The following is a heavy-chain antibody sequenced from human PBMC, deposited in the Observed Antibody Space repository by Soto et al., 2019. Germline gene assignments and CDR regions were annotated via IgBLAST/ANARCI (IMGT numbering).Heavy chain of an antibody. Sequence: SETLSLTCTVSGGPISSYYWSWIRQPAGKGLEWIGRIYTSGSTNYNPSLKSRVTMSVDTSKNQFSLKLSSVTAADTAVYYCARGGQLLYNYYYYGMDVWGQGTTVTVSS. CDR1: GGPISSYY. J-gene: IGHJ6*02. CDR2: IYTSGST. D-gene: IGHD2-2*02. CDR3: ARGGQLLYNYYYYGMDV. V-gene: IGHV4-4*07.